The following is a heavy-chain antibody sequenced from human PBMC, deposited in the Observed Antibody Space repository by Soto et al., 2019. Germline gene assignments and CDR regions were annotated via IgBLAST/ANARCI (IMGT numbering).Heavy chain of an antibody. CDR1: GYTFTSYD. J-gene: IGHJ5*02. CDR3: ARAALTAKNWFDP. CDR2: MNPNSGNT. D-gene: IGHD3-16*01. V-gene: IGHV1-8*01. Sequence: ASVKVSCKASGYTFTSYDINWVRQATGQGLEWMGWMNPNSGNTGYAQKFQGRVTITADESTSTAYMELSSLRSEDTAVYYCARAALTAKNWFDPWGQGTLVTVSS.